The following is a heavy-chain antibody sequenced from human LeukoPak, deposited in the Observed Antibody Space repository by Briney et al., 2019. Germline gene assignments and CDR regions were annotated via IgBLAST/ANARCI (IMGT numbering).Heavy chain of an antibody. V-gene: IGHV4-59*01. J-gene: IGHJ5*02. CDR3: ARVALGYCSGGSCSWFDP. CDR1: GGSFSNYY. Sequence: SETLSLTCAVYGGSFSNYYWSWIRQPPGKGLEWIGYIYYSGSTNYNPSLKSRVTISVDTSKNQFSLKLSSVTAADTAVYYCARVALGYCSGGSCSWFDPWGQGTLVTVSS. CDR2: IYYSGST. D-gene: IGHD2-15*01.